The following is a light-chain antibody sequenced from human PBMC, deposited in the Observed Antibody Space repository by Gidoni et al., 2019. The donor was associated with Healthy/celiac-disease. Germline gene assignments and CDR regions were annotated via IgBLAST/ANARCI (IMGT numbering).Light chain of an antibody. J-gene: IGLJ3*02. CDR1: SSDGGIYNL. V-gene: IGLV2-23*02. CDR3: CSYAGSSTWV. Sequence: QSALTQPASVSGSPGQSITISCTGTSSDGGIYNLVSWYHQHPGKAPKLMIYEVSKRPSGVSNRFSGSKSGNTASLTISGLQAEDEADYYCCSYAGSSTWVFGGGTKLTVL. CDR2: EVS.